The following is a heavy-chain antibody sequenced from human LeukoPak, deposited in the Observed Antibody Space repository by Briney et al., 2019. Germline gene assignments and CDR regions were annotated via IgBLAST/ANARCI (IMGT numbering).Heavy chain of an antibody. CDR3: AREHSVGGGLDAFDM. Sequence: SETLSLTCTVSGGSISSYYWSWIRQPPGKGLEWIGYIYYSGSTNYNPSLKSRVTISVDTSKNQFSLRLTSVTAADTAVYYCAREHSVGGGLDAFDMWGQGTMVTVSS. CDR2: IYYSGST. D-gene: IGHD3-16*01. V-gene: IGHV4-59*01. CDR1: GGSISSYY. J-gene: IGHJ3*02.